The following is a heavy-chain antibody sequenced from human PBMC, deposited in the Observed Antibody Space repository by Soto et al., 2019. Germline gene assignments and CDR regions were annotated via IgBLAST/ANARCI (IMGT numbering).Heavy chain of an antibody. D-gene: IGHD3-10*01. CDR2: INHSGST. J-gene: IGHJ6*02. Sequence: KPSETLSLTCAVYGGSFSGYYWSWIRQPPGXGLEWIGEINHSGSTNYNPSLKSRVTISVDTSKNQFSLKLSSVTAADTAVYYCASVGPWFGEFHYYYYGMDVWGQGTTVTVSS. V-gene: IGHV4-34*01. CDR3: ASVGPWFGEFHYYYYGMDV. CDR1: GGSFSGYY.